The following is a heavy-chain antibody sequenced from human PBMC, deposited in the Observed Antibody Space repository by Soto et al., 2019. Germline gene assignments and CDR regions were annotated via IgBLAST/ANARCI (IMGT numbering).Heavy chain of an antibody. V-gene: IGHV3-30*18. D-gene: IGHD6-19*01. J-gene: IGHJ4*02. CDR3: AKGGRQWLVTSAFNY. Sequence: VQLVESGGGVVQPGRSLRLSCAASGFTFSDYAMHWVRQAPGKGLEWVAVVSHDGRNTHYADSVKGRFTISRDSSKNTVSLEMTSLRAEDTAFYYCAKGGRQWLVTSAFNYWGQGVLVTVSS. CDR2: VSHDGRNT. CDR1: GFTFSDYA.